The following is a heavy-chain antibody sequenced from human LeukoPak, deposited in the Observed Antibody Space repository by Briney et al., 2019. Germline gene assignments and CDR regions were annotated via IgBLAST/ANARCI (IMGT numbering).Heavy chain of an antibody. Sequence: TSQTLSLTRTVSGGSISSGGYYWSWIRQHPGKGLEWIGYIYYSGSTYYNPSLKSRVTISVDTSKNQFSLKLSSVTAADTAVYYCARVGPNTFRPYYFDFWGQGTLVTVSS. CDR2: IYYSGST. CDR3: ARVGPNTFRPYYFDF. V-gene: IGHV4-31*03. CDR1: GGSISSGGYY. J-gene: IGHJ4*02. D-gene: IGHD2/OR15-2a*01.